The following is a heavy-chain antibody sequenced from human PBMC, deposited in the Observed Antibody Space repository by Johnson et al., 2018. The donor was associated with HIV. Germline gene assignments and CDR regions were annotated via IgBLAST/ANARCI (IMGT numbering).Heavy chain of an antibody. V-gene: IGHV3-66*01. Sequence: VESGGGLVQPGGSLRLSCAASGFTVSSNYMSWVRQAPGKGLEWVSVIYSGGSTYYSDSVKGRFTISRDNAKNSLYLQINSLRAEDTAVYYCARDAHRTDDAFDIWGQGTMVTVSS. CDR2: IYSGGST. CDR3: ARDAHRTDDAFDI. J-gene: IGHJ3*02. CDR1: GFTVSSNY. D-gene: IGHD1-14*01.